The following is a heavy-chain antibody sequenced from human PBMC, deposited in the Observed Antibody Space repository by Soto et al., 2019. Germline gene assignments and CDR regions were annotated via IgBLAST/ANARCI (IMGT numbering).Heavy chain of an antibody. CDR3: ARATGYTNYGLDY. Sequence: GGSLRLSCAASGFTFSSYEMHWVREAPGKGLEWVSYISGSSDTRYIADSVKGRFTISRDNAKNSLYPQMNSLRAEDTAVYYCARATGYTNYGLDYWGEGALVTVSS. V-gene: IGHV3-48*03. D-gene: IGHD2-8*01. CDR1: GFTFSSYE. J-gene: IGHJ4*02. CDR2: ISGSSDTR.